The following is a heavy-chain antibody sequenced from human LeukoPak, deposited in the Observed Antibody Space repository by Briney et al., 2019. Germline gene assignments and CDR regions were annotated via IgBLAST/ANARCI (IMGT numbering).Heavy chain of an antibody. CDR1: GFTFSSYG. CDR3: AKAPWPYCSSTSCYGYFDY. D-gene: IGHD2-2*01. Sequence: GGSLRLSCAASGFTFSSYGMHWVRQAPGKGLEWVAFIRYDGSNKYYADSVKGRLTISRDNSKNTLYLQMNSLRAEDTAVYYCAKAPWPYCSSTSCYGYFDYWGQGTLVTVSS. J-gene: IGHJ4*02. CDR2: IRYDGSNK. V-gene: IGHV3-30*02.